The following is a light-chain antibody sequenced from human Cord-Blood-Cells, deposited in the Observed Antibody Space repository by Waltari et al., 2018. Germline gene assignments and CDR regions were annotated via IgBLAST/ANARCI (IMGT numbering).Light chain of an antibody. Sequence: DIQMTQSPSSLSAYVGDRVTITFRATQSIRSYLNWYQQKPGKATKLLIYAASSLQSGVRSWFSGIGCGTDFTLTSSSLQPEDFATYYCQQSYSTPRGFGPGTKVVIK. CDR3: QQSYSTPRG. V-gene: IGKV1-39*01. J-gene: IGKJ3*01. CDR1: QSIRSY. CDR2: AAS.